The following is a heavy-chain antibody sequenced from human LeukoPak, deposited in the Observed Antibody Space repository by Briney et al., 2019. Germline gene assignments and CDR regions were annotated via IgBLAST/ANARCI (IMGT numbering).Heavy chain of an antibody. Sequence: ASVTVSFTVSVYTLTELSMHWVRQAPGKGLEWRGGFDPEDGETIYAQKFQGRVTMTEDTSTDTAYMELSSLRSEDTAVYYCATGRSGSYLDYFDYWGQGTLVTVSS. CDR1: VYTLTELS. V-gene: IGHV1-24*01. J-gene: IGHJ4*02. CDR3: ATGRSGSYLDYFDY. CDR2: FDPEDGET. D-gene: IGHD1-26*01.